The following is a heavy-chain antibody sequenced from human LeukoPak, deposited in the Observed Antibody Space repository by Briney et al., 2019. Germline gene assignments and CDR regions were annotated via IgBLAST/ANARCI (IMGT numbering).Heavy chain of an antibody. Sequence: SETLSLTCAVHGGSFSGYYWRWIRQHPGEGLEWIGYVFYSGSTSYNPSLKSRVTMSVDTSKNQFSLKLSSVTAADTAVYYCARGDPVVVPAANDYWGQGTLVTVSS. V-gene: IGHV4-34*01. D-gene: IGHD2-2*01. CDR3: ARGDPVVVPAANDY. CDR1: GGSFSGYY. J-gene: IGHJ4*02. CDR2: VFYSGST.